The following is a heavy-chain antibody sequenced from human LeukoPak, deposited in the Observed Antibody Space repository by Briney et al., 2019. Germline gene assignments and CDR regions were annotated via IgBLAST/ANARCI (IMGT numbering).Heavy chain of an antibody. CDR1: GFTFSDYY. CDR3: ARVSGVVVVAANDAFDI. J-gene: IGHJ3*02. V-gene: IGHV3-11*01. Sequence: PGGSLRLSCAASGFTFSDYYMSWIRQAPGKGLEWVSYISSSGSTIYYVDSVKGRFTISRDNAKNSLYLQMNSLRAEDTAVYYCARVSGVVVVAANDAFDIWGQGTMVTVSS. CDR2: ISSSGSTI. D-gene: IGHD2-15*01.